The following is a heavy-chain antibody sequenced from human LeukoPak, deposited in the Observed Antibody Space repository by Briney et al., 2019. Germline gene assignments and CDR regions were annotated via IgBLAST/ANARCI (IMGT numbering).Heavy chain of an antibody. Sequence: GESLKISCKGSGYSSTSYWIGWVRQMPGKGLERMGIIYPGDSDTRYSPSFQGQVTISADKSISTAYLQWSSLKASDTAMYYCARCNYGSGSYYNGGREFDYWGQGTLVTVSS. V-gene: IGHV5-51*01. D-gene: IGHD3-10*01. CDR3: ARCNYGSGSYYNGGREFDY. CDR2: IYPGDSDT. J-gene: IGHJ4*02. CDR1: GYSSTSYW.